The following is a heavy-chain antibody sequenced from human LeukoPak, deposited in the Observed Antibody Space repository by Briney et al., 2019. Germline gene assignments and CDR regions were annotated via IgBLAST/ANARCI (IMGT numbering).Heavy chain of an antibody. V-gene: IGHV3-66*01. CDR1: GFTVSSNY. CDR3: ASSGIIDTAMVGLDY. J-gene: IGHJ4*02. CDR2: IYSGGST. Sequence: PGGSLRLSCAASGFTVSSNYMSWVRQAPGKGLEWVSVIYSGGSTYYADSVKGRFTISRDNSKNTLYLQMNSLRAEDTAVYYCASSGIIDTAMVGLDYWGQGTLVTVSS. D-gene: IGHD5-18*01.